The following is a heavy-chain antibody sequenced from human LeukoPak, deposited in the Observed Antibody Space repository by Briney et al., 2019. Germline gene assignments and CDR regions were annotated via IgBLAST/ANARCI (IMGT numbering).Heavy chain of an antibody. CDR2: ITSGGST. D-gene: IGHD2-15*01. V-gene: IGHV3-66*01. CDR1: GFTVSSNY. J-gene: IGHJ4*02. Sequence: GGSLRLSCAASGFTVSSNYMSWVRQAPRKGLEWVSVITSGGSTYFADSVKGRFTVSRGNSKNTLSLQMNSLRVEDTAVYYCARDLISGPATHDSWGQGALVTVSS. CDR3: ARDLISGPATHDS.